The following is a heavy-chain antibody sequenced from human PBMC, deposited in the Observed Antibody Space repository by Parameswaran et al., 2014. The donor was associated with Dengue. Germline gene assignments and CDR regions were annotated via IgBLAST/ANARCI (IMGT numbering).Heavy chain of an antibody. CDR2: IIPIFGTA. V-gene: IGHV1-69*06. D-gene: IGHD3-10*01. Sequence: SWVRQAPGQGLEWMGGIIPIFGTANYAQKFQGRVTITADKSTSTAYMELSSLRSEDTAVYYCARDYYGSGSYSPSHYYYYGMDVWGQGTTVTVSS. J-gene: IGHJ6*02. CDR3: ARDYYGSGSYSPSHYYYYGMDV.